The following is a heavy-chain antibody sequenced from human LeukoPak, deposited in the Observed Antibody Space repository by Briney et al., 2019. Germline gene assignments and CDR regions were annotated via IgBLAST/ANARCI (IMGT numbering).Heavy chain of an antibody. Sequence: PSETLSLTCTVSGGSISSSSYYWGWIRQPPGKGLEWIGSIYYSGSTCYNPSLKSRVTISVDTSKNQFSLKLSSVTAADTAVYYCARDLFYSGGSCNQIGNWFDPWGQGTLVTVSS. V-gene: IGHV4-39*07. CDR1: GGSISSSSYY. CDR2: IYYSGST. J-gene: IGHJ5*02. D-gene: IGHD2-15*01. CDR3: ARDLFYSGGSCNQIGNWFDP.